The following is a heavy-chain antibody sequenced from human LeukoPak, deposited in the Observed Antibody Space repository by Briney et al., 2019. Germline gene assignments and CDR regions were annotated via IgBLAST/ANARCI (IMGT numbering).Heavy chain of an antibody. J-gene: IGHJ4*02. CDR1: GFTFSSYG. CDR3: AKDLRPATAGDY. V-gene: IGHV3-30*02. D-gene: IGHD2-2*01. CDR2: IRYDGSNK. Sequence: GGSLRLSCAASGFTFSSYGMHWVRQAPGKGLEWVAFIRYDGSNKYYADSVKGRFTISRDNSKNTLYLQMNSLRAEDTAVYYFAKDLRPATAGDYWGQGTLVTVS.